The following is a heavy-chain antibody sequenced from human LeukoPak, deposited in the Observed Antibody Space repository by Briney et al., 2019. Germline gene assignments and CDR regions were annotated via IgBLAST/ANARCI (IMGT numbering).Heavy chain of an antibody. CDR1: GGSFSGYY. CDR3: ARGQPNYYDSSGYYYVSDYYYGMDV. D-gene: IGHD3-22*01. V-gene: IGHV4-34*01. Sequence: SETLSLTCAVYGGSFSGYYWSWIRQPTGKGLEWIGEINHSGSTNYNPSLKSRVTISVDTSKNQFSLKLSSVTAADTAVYYCARGQPNYYDSSGYYYVSDYYYGMDVWGQGTTVTVSS. CDR2: INHSGST. J-gene: IGHJ6*02.